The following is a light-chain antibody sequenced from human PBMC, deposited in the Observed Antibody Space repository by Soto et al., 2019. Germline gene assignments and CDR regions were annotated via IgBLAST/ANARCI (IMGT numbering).Light chain of an antibody. CDR1: QSIISY. V-gene: IGKV1-39*01. CDR3: QELNSYPTST. Sequence: DIQMTQSPSSLSASVGDRVTITCRASQSIISYLNWYQQKPGKAPKLLIYAASSLQSGVPSRFSGSGSVTDFTLTISSLQPEDFATYYCQELNSYPTSTFGGGTKVDIK. CDR2: AAS. J-gene: IGKJ4*01.